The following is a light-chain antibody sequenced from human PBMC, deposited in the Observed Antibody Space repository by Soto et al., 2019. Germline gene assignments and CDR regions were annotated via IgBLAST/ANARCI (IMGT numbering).Light chain of an antibody. CDR2: GAS. V-gene: IGKV3-20*01. Sequence: EIVLTQSPGTLSLSPGERATLSCRASQSVSSSYLAWYQQKPGQAPRLLIYGASSRATGIPDRFSGSGSATDFTLTINRLEPEDFAVYYCQQYYRLGYTFGQGTKLEIK. CDR1: QSVSSSY. J-gene: IGKJ2*01. CDR3: QQYYRLGYT.